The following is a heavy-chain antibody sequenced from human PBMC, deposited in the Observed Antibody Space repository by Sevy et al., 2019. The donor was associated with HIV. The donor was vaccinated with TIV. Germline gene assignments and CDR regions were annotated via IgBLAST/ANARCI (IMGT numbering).Heavy chain of an antibody. CDR1: GFIFSDYT. CDR2: ISYDGSFT. D-gene: IGHD6-13*01. J-gene: IGHJ4*02. V-gene: IGHV3-30*04. CDR3: ARSQSSSWHYFDY. Sequence: GWSLRRSCAASGFIFSDYTLHWVRQAPGTGLEWVAVISYDGSFTYYADSVEGRFTISRDNSKNTLFLQMNSLRHEDTAVYYCARSQSSSWHYFDYWGQGTLVTVSS.